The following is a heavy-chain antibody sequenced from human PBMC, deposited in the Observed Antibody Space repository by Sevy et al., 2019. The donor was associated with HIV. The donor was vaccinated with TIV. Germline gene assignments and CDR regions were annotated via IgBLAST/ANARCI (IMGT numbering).Heavy chain of an antibody. J-gene: IGHJ3*01. Sequence: GGSLRLSCAVSGITFSNFAMHWVRQAPGRGLEWVAVISYDGSQNSYGDSVRGRFTISSDNSKSTLNLHLNSLGGQDSAIYYCARMKEERAFDVWGQGTMVTVSS. CDR3: ARMKEERAFDV. V-gene: IGHV3-30*03. CDR1: GITFSNFA. D-gene: IGHD1-26*01. CDR2: ISYDGSQN.